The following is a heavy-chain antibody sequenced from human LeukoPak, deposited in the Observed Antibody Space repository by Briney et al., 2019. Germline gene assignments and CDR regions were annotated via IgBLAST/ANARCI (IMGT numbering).Heavy chain of an antibody. CDR1: GFTFSKAW. J-gene: IGHJ4*02. CDR2: IKSKTDDGTT. D-gene: IGHD3-10*01. V-gene: IGHV3-15*01. Sequence: GGSLRLSCAASGFTFSKAWMTWVRQAPGKGLEWVGRIKSKTDDGTTDYAAPVKGRFTISRDDSKNTLYLHMNSLKTEDTAVYYRTIDLEVRGFWGQGTLVTVSS. CDR3: TIDLEVRGF.